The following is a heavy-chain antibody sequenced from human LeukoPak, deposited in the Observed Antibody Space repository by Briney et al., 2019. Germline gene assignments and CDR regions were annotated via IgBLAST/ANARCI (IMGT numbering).Heavy chain of an antibody. CDR3: ARRLLTVGDGFDV. Sequence: SGPTLVTPTQTLTLTCTSSGFSFYTSGMSLNWIRQTPGIALECLARIDWDDDKYYFTALKARLNISKVTSKRQVVLTMTNAGPVDTGTYFCARRLLTVGDGFDVWGQGTRVTVSS. J-gene: IGHJ3*01. V-gene: IGHV2-70*11. CDR1: GFSFYTSGMS. CDR2: IDWDDDK. D-gene: IGHD4-23*01.